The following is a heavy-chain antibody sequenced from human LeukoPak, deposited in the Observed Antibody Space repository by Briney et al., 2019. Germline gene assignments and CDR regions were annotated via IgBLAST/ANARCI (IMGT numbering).Heavy chain of an antibody. D-gene: IGHD5-12*01. V-gene: IGHV3-21*01. J-gene: IGHJ6*02. Sequence: GGSLILSCAASGFTFSSYSMNWVRQAPGKGLEWVSSISSSSSYIYYADSVKGRFTISRDNAKNSLYLQMNSLRAEDAAVYYCARDSGYDTYGMDVWGQGTTVTVSS. CDR1: GFTFSSYS. CDR2: ISSSSSYI. CDR3: ARDSGYDTYGMDV.